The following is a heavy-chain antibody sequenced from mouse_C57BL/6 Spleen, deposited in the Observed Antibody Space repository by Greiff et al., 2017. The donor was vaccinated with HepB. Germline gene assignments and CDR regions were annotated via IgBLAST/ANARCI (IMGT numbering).Heavy chain of an antibody. CDR3: ARVTYWYFDV. CDR2: INPNNGGT. CDR1: GYTFTDYY. J-gene: IGHJ1*03. V-gene: IGHV1-26*01. D-gene: IGHD2-12*01. Sequence: VQLQQSGPELVKPGASVKISCKASGYTFTDYYMIWVKQSHGKSLEWIGDINPNNGGTSYNQKFKGKATLTVDKSSSTAYMELRSLTSEDSAVYYCARVTYWYFDVWGTGTTVTVSS.